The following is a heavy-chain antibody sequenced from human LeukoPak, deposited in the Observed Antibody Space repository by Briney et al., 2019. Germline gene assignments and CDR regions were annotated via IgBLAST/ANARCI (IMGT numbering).Heavy chain of an antibody. Sequence: PGGSLRLSCAASGFTLSDYYMNWIRQAPGKGLEWVSYISSSGRTIYYADSVKGRFTISRDNAKNSLYLQMNSLRAEDTAVYYCASTVMAGTKGGAFDIWGQGTMVTVSS. CDR3: ASTVMAGTKGGAFDI. CDR2: ISSSGRTI. CDR1: GFTLSDYY. J-gene: IGHJ3*02. D-gene: IGHD6-19*01. V-gene: IGHV3-11*04.